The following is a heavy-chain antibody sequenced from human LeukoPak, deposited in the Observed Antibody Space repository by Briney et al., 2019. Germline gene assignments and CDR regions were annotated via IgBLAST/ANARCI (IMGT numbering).Heavy chain of an antibody. CDR3: AKKLGRVDYYYMDV. V-gene: IGHV3-23*01. Sequence: GGSLRLSCAASGFTFGTYVMSWVRQAPGKGLEWVSAISGSGGSTYYADSVKGRFTISRDNSKNTLYLQMNSLRAEDTAVYYCAKKLGRVDYYYMDVWGEGTTVTVSS. CDR1: GFTFGTYV. D-gene: IGHD7-27*01. J-gene: IGHJ6*03. CDR2: ISGSGGST.